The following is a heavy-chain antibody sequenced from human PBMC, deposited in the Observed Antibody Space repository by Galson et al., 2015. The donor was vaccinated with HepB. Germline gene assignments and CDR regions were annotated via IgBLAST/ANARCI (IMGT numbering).Heavy chain of an antibody. CDR2: ISYDGSNK. CDR3: AISSGLDY. CDR1: GFTFSSYG. Sequence: SLRLSCAASGFTFSSYGMHWVRQAPGKGLEWVAVISYDGSNKYYADSVKGRFTISRDNSKNTLYLQMNSLRTGDTAVYYCAISSGLDYWGQGTLVTVSS. D-gene: IGHD6-19*01. J-gene: IGHJ4*02. V-gene: IGHV3-30*03.